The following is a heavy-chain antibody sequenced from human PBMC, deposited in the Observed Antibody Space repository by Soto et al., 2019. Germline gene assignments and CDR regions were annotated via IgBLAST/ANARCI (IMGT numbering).Heavy chain of an antibody. CDR2: IYYSGST. Sequence: PSETLSLTCTVSGGSISSGGYYWSWIRQHPGKGLEWIGYIYYSGSTNYNPSLKSRVTISVDTSKNQFSLKLSSVTAADTAVYYCARGKTGYYYYGMDVWGQGTTVTVSS. J-gene: IGHJ6*02. CDR3: ARGKTGYYYYGMDV. V-gene: IGHV4-61*08. D-gene: IGHD1-1*01. CDR1: GGSISSGGYY.